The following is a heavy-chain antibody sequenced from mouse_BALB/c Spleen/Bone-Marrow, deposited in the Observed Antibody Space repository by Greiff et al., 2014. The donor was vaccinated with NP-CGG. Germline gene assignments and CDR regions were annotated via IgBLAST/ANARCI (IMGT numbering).Heavy chain of an antibody. D-gene: IGHD1-1*01. J-gene: IGHJ3*01. V-gene: IGHV1S126*01. CDR3: AREGDYYGSSAY. CDR1: GYSFTSYW. CDR2: IDPSDSET. Sequence: QVQLKQSGPQLVRPGASVKISCKASGYSFTSYWMHWVKQRPGQGLEWIGMIDPSDSETRLNQKFKDKATSTVDKSSSTAYMQLSSPTSEDSAVYYCAREGDYYGSSAYWGQGTLVTVST.